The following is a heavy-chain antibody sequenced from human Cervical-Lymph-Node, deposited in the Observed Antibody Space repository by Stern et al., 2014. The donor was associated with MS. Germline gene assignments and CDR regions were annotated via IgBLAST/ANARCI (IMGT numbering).Heavy chain of an antibody. V-gene: IGHV3-11*01. CDR2: ISSSGSTK. CDR1: GFTFSDYY. Sequence: VQLVESGGGLVKPGGSLRLSCAASGFTFSDYYMSWIRQAPGKGLEWVSYISSSGSTKYYADSVKGRFTISRDNAKNSLYLQMNSLRAEDTAVYYCARDGTQYYDILTGYYVARDAFDIWGQGTMVTVSS. D-gene: IGHD3-9*01. CDR3: ARDGTQYYDILTGYYVARDAFDI. J-gene: IGHJ3*02.